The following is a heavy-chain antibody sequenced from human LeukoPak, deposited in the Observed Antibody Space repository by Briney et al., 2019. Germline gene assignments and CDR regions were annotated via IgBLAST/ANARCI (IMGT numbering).Heavy chain of an antibody. D-gene: IGHD4-23*01. J-gene: IGHJ4*02. CDR1: GGTINISNYY. CDR2: IHYSVII. V-gene: IGHV4-39*01. CDR3: AGHSVGPFDS. Sequence: SETLSLTCTVSGGTINISNYYWGWIRQPPGKGLECIGNIHYSVIIFYIPSFKSRVTFSVDPSKSYFSLKLSSVTAADTALYYCAGHSVGPFDSWGQGALVTVSS.